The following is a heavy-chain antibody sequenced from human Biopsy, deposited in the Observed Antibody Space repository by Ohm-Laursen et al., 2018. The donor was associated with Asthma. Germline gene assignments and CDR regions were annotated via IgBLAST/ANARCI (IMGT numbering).Heavy chain of an antibody. D-gene: IGHD2-21*01. CDR3: VRWRSGYPDHYSDF. Sequence: SLRLSCAAAGFTFRNFGMHWVRQAPGKGLEWVALISSDVREWYADSVEGRFTISRDNSKNTLDLQMNSLRGDDTAVYYCVRWRSGYPDHYSDFWGLGTLVTVSS. V-gene: IGHV3-30*03. CDR2: ISSDVRE. J-gene: IGHJ4*02. CDR1: GFTFRNFG.